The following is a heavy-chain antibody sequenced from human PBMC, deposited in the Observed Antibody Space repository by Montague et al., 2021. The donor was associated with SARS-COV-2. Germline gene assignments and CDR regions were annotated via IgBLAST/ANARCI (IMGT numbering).Heavy chain of an antibody. V-gene: IGHV4-34*12. CDR1: GGSLSGYY. D-gene: IGHD3-10*01. CDR2: IVHTGTT. CDR3: AHRGGLGAI. Sequence: SETLSLTCAVYGGSLSGYYWSWIRQFPGKGLEWIGEIVHTGTTKYNPSLESRVTMSIDTSKKQFSLNLTSMTAADTAVYYCAHRGGLGAIWGQGTLVTVSS. J-gene: IGHJ1*01.